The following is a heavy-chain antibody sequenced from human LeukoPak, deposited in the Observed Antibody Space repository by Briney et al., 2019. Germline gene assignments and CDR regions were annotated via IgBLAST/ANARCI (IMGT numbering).Heavy chain of an antibody. J-gene: IGHJ4*02. D-gene: IGHD3-16*02. V-gene: IGHV1-46*01. Sequence: EASVKVSCKTSGYTFTSYYMHWVRQAPGQGLEWMGIINPSGGSTSYAQKFQGRVTMTRDTSTSTVYMELSSLRSEDTAVYYCARDGELRLGELSFWGQGTLVTVSS. CDR2: INPSGGST. CDR1: GYTFTSYY. CDR3: ARDGELRLGELSF.